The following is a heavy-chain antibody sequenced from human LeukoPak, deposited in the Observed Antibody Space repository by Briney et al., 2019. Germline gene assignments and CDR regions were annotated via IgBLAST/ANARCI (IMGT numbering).Heavy chain of an antibody. CDR1: GYTFTGYY. J-gene: IGHJ4*02. CDR3: ARTPRDYGDYAPRFDY. D-gene: IGHD4-17*01. CDR2: INPNSGGT. Sequence: ASVKCSCKASGYTFTGYYMHWVREAPGQGLEWMGWINPNSGGTNYAQKFQGRVTMTRDTSISTAYMELSRLRSDDTAVYYCARTPRDYGDYAPRFDYWGQGTLVTVSS. V-gene: IGHV1-2*02.